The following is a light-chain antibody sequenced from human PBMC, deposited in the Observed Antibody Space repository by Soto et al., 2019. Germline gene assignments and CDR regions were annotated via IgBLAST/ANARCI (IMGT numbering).Light chain of an antibody. CDR3: QHYGTSAL. V-gene: IGKV3-20*01. J-gene: IGKJ3*01. CDR2: AS. Sequence: EIVLTQSPGTLSLSPGERATLSCRASQSVSDSYLAWYQQKPGQAPRLLIYASSRATGIPDRFSGSGSGTDFTLSISRLEPEDFAVYYCQHYGTSALFGPGTRLDIK. CDR1: QSVSDSY.